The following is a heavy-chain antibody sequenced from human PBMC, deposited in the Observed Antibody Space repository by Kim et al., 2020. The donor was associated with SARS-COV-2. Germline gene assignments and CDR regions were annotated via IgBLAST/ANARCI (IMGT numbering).Heavy chain of an antibody. V-gene: IGHV3-11*01. CDR1: GFTFSDYY. J-gene: IGHJ4*02. Sequence: GGSLRLSCAASGFTFSDYYMSWIRQAPGKGLEWVSYISSSGSTKYYADSVKGRFTMSRDNAKNSLYLQMNSLRAEDTAVYYCARDLESPGYSNIDYWGQGTLVTVSS. D-gene: IGHD4-4*01. CDR3: ARDLESPGYSNIDY. CDR2: ISSSGSTK.